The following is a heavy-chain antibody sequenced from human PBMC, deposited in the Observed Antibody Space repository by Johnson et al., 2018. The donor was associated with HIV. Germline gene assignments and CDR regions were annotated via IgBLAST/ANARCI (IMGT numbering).Heavy chain of an antibody. V-gene: IGHV3-30*04. Sequence: QVQLVESGGGVVQPGRSLRLSCAASGFTFSSYAMHWVRQAPGKGLEWVAVISYDGSNKYYADSVKGRFTISRDNSKNTLYLQMNSLRAEDTAVYYCAMGFGGSWYNRNAFDIWGQGTMVTVSS. J-gene: IGHJ3*02. CDR3: AMGFGGSWYNRNAFDI. CDR2: ISYDGSNK. D-gene: IGHD6-13*01. CDR1: GFTFSSYA.